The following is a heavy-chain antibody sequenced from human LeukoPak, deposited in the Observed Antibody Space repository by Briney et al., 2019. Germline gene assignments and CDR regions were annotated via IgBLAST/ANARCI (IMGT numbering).Heavy chain of an antibody. Sequence: PSQTLSLTCTVSGGSITNFYWSWIRQPAGKGLEWIGYISYRGSTNYIPSLKSRVTISVDTSKIQFSLNLSSVTAADTAVYYCARDRWFGESRYMDVWGKGTTVTISS. J-gene: IGHJ6*03. V-gene: IGHV4-59*01. D-gene: IGHD3-10*01. CDR2: ISYRGST. CDR3: ARDRWFGESRYMDV. CDR1: GGSITNFY.